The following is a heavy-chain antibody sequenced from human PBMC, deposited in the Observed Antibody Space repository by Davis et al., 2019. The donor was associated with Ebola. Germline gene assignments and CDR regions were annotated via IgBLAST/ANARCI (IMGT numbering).Heavy chain of an antibody. J-gene: IGHJ4*02. CDR3: ARVRGTGDPDY. CDR1: GFTFSSYG. V-gene: IGHV3-33*01. CDR2: IWYDGSNK. D-gene: IGHD7-27*01. Sequence: GGPLRLSCAASGFTFSSYGMHWVRQAPGKGLEWVAVIWYDGSNKYYADSVKGRFTISRDNSKNTLYLQMNSLRAEDTAVYYCARVRGTGDPDYWGQGTLVTVSS.